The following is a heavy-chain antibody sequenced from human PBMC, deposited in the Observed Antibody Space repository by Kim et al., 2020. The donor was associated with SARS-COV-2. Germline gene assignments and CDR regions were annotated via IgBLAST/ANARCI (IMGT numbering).Heavy chain of an antibody. Sequence: GGSLRLSCAASGFFVSNTYLSWVRQAPGTGLECVSVIYTGATTYYADSVRGRFTISRDNSRNTVYLQMNSLRAEDTAVYYCARLGPVTANYYYGMDVWG. J-gene: IGHJ6*02. CDR2: IYTGATT. V-gene: IGHV3-53*01. D-gene: IGHD2-21*02. CDR3: ARLGPVTANYYYGMDV. CDR1: GFFVSNTY.